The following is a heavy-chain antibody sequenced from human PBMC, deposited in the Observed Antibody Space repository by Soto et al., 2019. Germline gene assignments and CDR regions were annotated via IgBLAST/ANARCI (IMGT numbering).Heavy chain of an antibody. Sequence: PGWSLKLSCAASQFTLSNYEMNWVRQAPGKGLEWVSSISSGGTTKYYADSVKGRFTISRDNAKNSLFLQMSSLRPEDTAVYYCASLVIPAAAFSYYGLDVWGQGTTVTVSS. V-gene: IGHV3-48*03. D-gene: IGHD2-2*01. J-gene: IGHJ6*02. CDR3: ASLVIPAAAFSYYGLDV. CDR2: ISSGGTTK. CDR1: QFTLSNYE.